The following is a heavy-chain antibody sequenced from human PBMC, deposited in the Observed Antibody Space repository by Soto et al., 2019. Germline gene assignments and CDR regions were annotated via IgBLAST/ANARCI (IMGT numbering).Heavy chain of an antibody. D-gene: IGHD5-18*01. J-gene: IGHJ5*02. Sequence: ASVKVSCKASGYTFTSYYMHWVRQAPGQGLEWMGIINPSGGSTSYAQKLQDKVTMTRDTSTSTVYMELSRLRSEDTAVYYCARKGGAYSPLDPWGQGTLVTVSS. CDR3: ARKGGAYSPLDP. V-gene: IGHV1-46*01. CDR2: INPSGGST. CDR1: GYTFTSYY.